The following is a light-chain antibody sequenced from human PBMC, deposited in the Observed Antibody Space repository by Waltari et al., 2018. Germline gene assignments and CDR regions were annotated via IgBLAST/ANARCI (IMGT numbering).Light chain of an antibody. V-gene: IGKV2-28*01. CDR2: LGS. J-gene: IGKJ1*01. Sequence: DIVVTQSPLSLPVTPGDPASISCRPSQSLLHSNGFNYLDWYLQKPGHSPQLLIYLGSNRASGVPDRFSGSGSGTDFTLKISRVEAEDVGVYYCMQSLRALWTFGQGTKVEI. CDR3: MQSLRALWT. CDR1: QSLLHSNGFNY.